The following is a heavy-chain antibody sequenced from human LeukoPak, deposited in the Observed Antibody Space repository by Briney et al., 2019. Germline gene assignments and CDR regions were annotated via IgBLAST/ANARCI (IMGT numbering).Heavy chain of an antibody. J-gene: IGHJ4*02. CDR2: VSSSGSSI. CDR1: GFTFSDYY. D-gene: IGHD5-24*01. CDR3: ARARPRWHFDY. V-gene: IGHV3-11*04. Sequence: GGSLRLSCAASGFTFSDYYMSWIRQAPGKGLEWISYVSSSGSSIYYADSVKGRFTISRDNAKRSLNLQMNSLRVEDTAVYYCARARPRWHFDYWGQGTLVTVSS.